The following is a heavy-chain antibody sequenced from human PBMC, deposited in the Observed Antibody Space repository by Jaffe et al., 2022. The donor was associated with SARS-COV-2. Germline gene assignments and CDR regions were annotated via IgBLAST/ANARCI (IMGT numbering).Heavy chain of an antibody. CDR3: AKGGKWLQPYYYYYYMDV. D-gene: IGHD5-12*01. CDR1: GFTFSSYA. V-gene: IGHV3-23*04. CDR2: ISGSGGST. J-gene: IGHJ6*03. Sequence: EVQLVESGGGLVQPGGSLRLSCAASGFTFSSYAMSWVRQAPGKGLEWVSAISGSGGSTYYADSVKGRFTISRDNSKNTLYLQMNSLRAEDTAVYYCAKGGKWLQPYYYYYYMDVWGKGTTVTVSS.